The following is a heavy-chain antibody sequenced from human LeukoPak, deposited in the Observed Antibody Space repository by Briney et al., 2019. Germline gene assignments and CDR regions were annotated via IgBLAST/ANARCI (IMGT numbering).Heavy chain of an antibody. D-gene: IGHD5-12*01. CDR3: ARDIVATSYFDY. CDR2: INPNSGGT. V-gene: IGHV1-2*02. CDR1: GYTFTGYY. J-gene: IGHJ4*02. Sequence: RASVKVSCKASGYTFTGYYMHWVRQAPGQGLEWMGWINPNSGGTNYAQKFQGRVTMTRDTSISTAYMELSRLRSDDTAVYYCARDIVATSYFDYWGLGTLVTVSS.